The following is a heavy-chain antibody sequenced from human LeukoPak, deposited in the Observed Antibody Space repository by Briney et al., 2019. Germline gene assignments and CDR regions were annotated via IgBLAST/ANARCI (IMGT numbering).Heavy chain of an antibody. D-gene: IGHD3-22*01. J-gene: IGHJ5*02. CDR3: ARGPTYYYDSSGYSGSRFDP. CDR1: GYTFTSYD. V-gene: IGHV1-8*01. CDR2: MNPNSGNT. Sequence: ASVKVSCKASGYTFTSYDIIWVRQATGQGLEWMGWMNPNSGNTGYAQKFQGRVTMTKNTSISTAYMELSSLRSEDTAVYYCARGPTYYYDSSGYSGSRFDPWGQGTLVTVSS.